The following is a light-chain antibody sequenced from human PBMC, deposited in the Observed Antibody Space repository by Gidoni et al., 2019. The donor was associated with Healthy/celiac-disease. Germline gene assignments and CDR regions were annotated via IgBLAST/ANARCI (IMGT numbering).Light chain of an antibody. CDR2: QDT. Sequence: SYELTQPPSVSVSPGQTASITCSGDKLGNKYACWYQQKPGQSPVLVIYQDTKRPSGIPERFSGSNSGNTATLTISGTQAMDEADYYCQAWDSSTAFHVFGPGTKVTVL. V-gene: IGLV3-1*01. CDR1: KLGNKY. CDR3: QAWDSSTAFHV. J-gene: IGLJ1*01.